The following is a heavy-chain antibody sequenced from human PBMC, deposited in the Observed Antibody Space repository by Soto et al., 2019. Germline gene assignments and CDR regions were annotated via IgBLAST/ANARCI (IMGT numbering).Heavy chain of an antibody. D-gene: IGHD3-16*01. J-gene: IGHJ4*02. CDR2: ITSTSSTT. CDR3: ATVAAYEYAFDN. CDR1: GLSFNYYS. Sequence: EVQLVESGGGLVQPGGSLRLSCAASGLSFNYYSMNWVRQAPGKGLEWVSYITSTSSTTYYADSVRGRFTISRDNAKNSWYLQLNSLRDEDRAIYYCATVAAYEYAFDNGGQGTLVTVSS. V-gene: IGHV3-48*02.